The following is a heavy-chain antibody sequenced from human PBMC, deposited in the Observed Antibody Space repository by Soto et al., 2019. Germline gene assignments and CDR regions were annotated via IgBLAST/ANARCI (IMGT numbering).Heavy chain of an antibody. D-gene: IGHD3-22*01. Sequence: GGSLRLSCAASGFTFSSYGMHWVRQAPSKGLEWVAVISYDGSNKYYADSVKGRFTISRDNSKNTLFLQMNSLRPEDTAVYCCAKLWGTSTYDSSGYPIDYWGQGTLVTVSS. J-gene: IGHJ4*02. CDR2: ISYDGSNK. CDR1: GFTFSSYG. CDR3: AKLWGTSTYDSSGYPIDY. V-gene: IGHV3-30*18.